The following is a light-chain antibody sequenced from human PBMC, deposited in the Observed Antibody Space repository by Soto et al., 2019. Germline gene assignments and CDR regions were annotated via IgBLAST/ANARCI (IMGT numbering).Light chain of an antibody. CDR1: QSVLYSSNNKNY. V-gene: IGKV4-1*01. CDR3: QQYFRPWT. CDR2: WAS. J-gene: IGKJ1*01. Sequence: DIVMTQSPDSLAVSLGERATINCKSSQSVLYSSNNKNYFAWYQQKPGQPPKLLIYWASTRESGVPDRFSGSGSGPDFTLTISRLQAEDVAVYYCQQYFRPWTFGQGTKVEIK.